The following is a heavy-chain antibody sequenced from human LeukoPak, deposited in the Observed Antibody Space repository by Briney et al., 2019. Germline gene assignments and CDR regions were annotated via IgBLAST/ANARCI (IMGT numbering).Heavy chain of an antibody. CDR3: ARDQTIFGVVISYGMDV. CDR2: IWYDGSNK. CDR1: GVTFSSYG. V-gene: IGHV3-33*01. D-gene: IGHD3-3*01. Sequence: GRSLRLSCAASGVTFSSYGVHWVRQAPGKGLEWVAVIWYDGSNKYYADSVKGRFTISRDNSKNTLYLQMNSLRAEDTAVYYCARDQTIFGVVISYGMDVWGQGTTVTVSS. J-gene: IGHJ6*02.